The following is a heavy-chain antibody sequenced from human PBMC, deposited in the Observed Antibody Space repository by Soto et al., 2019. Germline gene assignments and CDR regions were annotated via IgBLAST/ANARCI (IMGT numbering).Heavy chain of an antibody. J-gene: IGHJ5*02. D-gene: IGHD6-13*01. CDR2: ISPIFGTA. Sequence: QVQLVQSGAEVKKPGSSVKVSCKASGGTFSSYAISWVRQAPGQGLEWMGGISPIFGTANYAQKFQVRVAVTADESTCTPYMELSSVRSEDTAVYCCARGRDSRSWFDPWGQGTLVTVSS. V-gene: IGHV1-69*12. CDR1: GGTFSSYA. CDR3: ARGRDSRSWFDP.